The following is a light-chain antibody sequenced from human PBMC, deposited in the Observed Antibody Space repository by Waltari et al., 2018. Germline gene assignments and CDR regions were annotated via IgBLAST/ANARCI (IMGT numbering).Light chain of an antibody. CDR3: AAWDDSLNGWV. J-gene: IGLJ3*02. Sequence: QSALTQPPSASGTPGQRVTVSCSDSTSPIGSNPATCYQHFPGTAPKLLIYSNDQRPSGVPDRVSGSKSGTSASLAISGLQSEDEADYYCAAWDDSLNGWVFGGGTKLTVL. CDR1: TSPIGSNP. CDR2: SND. V-gene: IGLV1-44*01.